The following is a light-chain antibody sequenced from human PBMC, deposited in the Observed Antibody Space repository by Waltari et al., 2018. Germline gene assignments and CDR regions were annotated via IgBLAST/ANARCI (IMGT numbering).Light chain of an antibody. J-gene: IGLJ2*01. CDR3: QSYYAYDVI. CDR1: SDNIANNY. CDR2: EDN. Sequence: NFMLTQPHSVSESAGKTVIISCTGSSDNIANNYVQWYQHRPGSAPVTLIYEDNKRASGLPDRFSGAIDSSSNSASLTISGLRTEDEAYYFCQSYYAYDVIFGGGTKLTVL. V-gene: IGLV6-57*02.